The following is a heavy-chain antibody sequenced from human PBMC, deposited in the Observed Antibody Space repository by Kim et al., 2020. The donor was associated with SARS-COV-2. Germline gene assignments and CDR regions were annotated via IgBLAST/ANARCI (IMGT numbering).Heavy chain of an antibody. CDR1: GGSFSGYY. CDR3: AREPTPVLRYFDWSPHYYYYYGMDV. Sequence: SETLSLTCAVYGGSFSGYYWSWIRQPPGKGLEWIGEINHSGSTNYNPSLKSRVTISVDTSKNQFSLKLSSVTAADTAVYYCAREPTPVLRYFDWSPHYYYYYGMDVWGQGTTVTVSS. V-gene: IGHV4-34*01. CDR2: INHSGST. D-gene: IGHD3-9*01. J-gene: IGHJ6*02.